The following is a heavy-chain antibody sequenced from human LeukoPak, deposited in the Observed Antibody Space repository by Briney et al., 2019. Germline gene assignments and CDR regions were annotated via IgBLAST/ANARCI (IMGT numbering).Heavy chain of an antibody. V-gene: IGHV1-2*02. D-gene: IGHD6-13*01. J-gene: IGHJ4*02. CDR2: INPYSGDT. CDR1: GYTFTGYH. CDR3: ARDQGSLTRSWYTGY. Sequence: ASVKVSCKASGYTFTGYHIHWVRQAPGQGLEWMGGINPYSGDTNFAQKFQGRLTMTRDTSINTANMDLSSLTPDDTAVYFCARDQGSLTRSWYTGYWGQGTQVTVSS.